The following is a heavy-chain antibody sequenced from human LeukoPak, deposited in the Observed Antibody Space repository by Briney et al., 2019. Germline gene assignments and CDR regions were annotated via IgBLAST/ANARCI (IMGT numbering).Heavy chain of an antibody. V-gene: IGHV1-46*01. CDR2: IYPRDGST. CDR1: GYSFTSNY. CDR3: ARSVNDAFDI. Sequence: ASVKVSCKASGYSFTSNYIHWVRQAPGQGLEWMGMIYPRDGSTSYAQKFQGRVTVTRDTSISTAYMELSRLGSDDTAVYYCARSVNDAFDIWGQGTMVTVSS. D-gene: IGHD4-17*01. J-gene: IGHJ3*02.